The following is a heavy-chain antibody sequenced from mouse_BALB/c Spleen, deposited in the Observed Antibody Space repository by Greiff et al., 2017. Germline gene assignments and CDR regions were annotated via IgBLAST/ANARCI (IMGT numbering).Heavy chain of an antibody. J-gene: IGHJ1*01. CDR1: GYSITSGYY. D-gene: IGHD2-5*01. CDR3: ARGSNYEGFDV. CDR2: ISYDGSN. V-gene: IGHV3-6*02. Sequence: EVQRVESGPGLVKPSQSLSLTCSVTGYSITSGYYWNWIRQFPGNKLEWMGYISYDGSNNYNPSLKNRISITRDTSKNQFFLKLNSVTTEDTATYYCARGSNYEGFDVWGAGTTVTVSS.